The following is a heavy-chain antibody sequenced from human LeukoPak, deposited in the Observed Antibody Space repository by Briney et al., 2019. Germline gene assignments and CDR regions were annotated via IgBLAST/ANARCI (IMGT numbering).Heavy chain of an antibody. Sequence: GGSLRLSCAASGFTFSSYAMSWVRQAPGKGLEWISYISVGGSDEDYADSVKGRFSISRDNAENSLFLQMNSLRVEDTAVYYCARDVGFNNGWPAWGQGTLVTVSS. J-gene: IGHJ5*02. CDR3: ARDVGFNNGWPA. V-gene: IGHV3-21*05. CDR2: ISVGGSDE. CDR1: GFTFSSYA. D-gene: IGHD6-19*01.